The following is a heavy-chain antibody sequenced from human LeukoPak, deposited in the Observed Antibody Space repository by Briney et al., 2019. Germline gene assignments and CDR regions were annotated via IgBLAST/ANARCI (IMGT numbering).Heavy chain of an antibody. CDR2: INAGNGNT. V-gene: IGHV1-3*03. CDR3: ARGLEMATITLMGY. D-gene: IGHD5-24*01. CDR1: GYTFTSYA. J-gene: IGHJ4*02. Sequence: GASVKVSCKASGYTFTSYAMHWVRQAPGQRLEWMGWINAGNGNTKYSQEFQGRVTITRDTSASTAYMELSSLRSEDMAVYYCARGLEMATITLMGYWGQGTLVTVSS.